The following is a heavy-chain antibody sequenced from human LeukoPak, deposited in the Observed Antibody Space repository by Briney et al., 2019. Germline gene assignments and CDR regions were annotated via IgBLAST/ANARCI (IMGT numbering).Heavy chain of an antibody. CDR2: INTGGYT. Sequence: GGSLRLSCGASGFTVSTNYMTWVRQAPGKGLDWVSIINTGGYTYYIDSVKGRFTISRDKSKNTLYLQMTFLNVEDTAVYYCARESGSYLQWGQGTLVTVSS. CDR1: GFTVSTNY. CDR3: ARESGSYLQ. V-gene: IGHV3-53*01. D-gene: IGHD1-26*01. J-gene: IGHJ4*02.